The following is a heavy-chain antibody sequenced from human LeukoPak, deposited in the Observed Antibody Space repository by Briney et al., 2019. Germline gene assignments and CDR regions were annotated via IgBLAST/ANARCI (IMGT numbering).Heavy chain of an antibody. J-gene: IGHJ4*02. CDR3: ARSNWNDPFDY. Sequence: SETLSLTCNVSGGSISSTSYYWDWIRQPPGKGLEWIGSSYYSGSTYYNPSLKSRVTIPVDTSKNQFSLRLSSVTAADTAVYYCARSNWNDPFDYWGQGTLVTVSS. V-gene: IGHV4-39*01. CDR2: SYYSGST. CDR1: GGSISSTSYY. D-gene: IGHD1-20*01.